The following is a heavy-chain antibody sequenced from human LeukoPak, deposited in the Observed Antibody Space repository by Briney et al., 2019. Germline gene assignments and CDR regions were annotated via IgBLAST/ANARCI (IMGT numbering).Heavy chain of an antibody. CDR3: AKGSSQFIAAAGPDY. Sequence: GGSLRLSCAASGFTFSNAWMSWVRQAPGKGLEWVGRIKSKTDGGTTDYAAPVKGRFTISRDDSKNTLYLQMNSLRAEDTAVYYCAKGSSQFIAAAGPDYWGQGTLVTVSS. CDR1: GFTFSNAW. CDR2: IKSKTDGGTT. D-gene: IGHD6-13*01. J-gene: IGHJ4*02. V-gene: IGHV3-15*01.